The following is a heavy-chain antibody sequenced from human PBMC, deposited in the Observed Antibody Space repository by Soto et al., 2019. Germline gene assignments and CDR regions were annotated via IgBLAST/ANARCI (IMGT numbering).Heavy chain of an antibody. CDR3: AKDLYCSGGSCYSSQPWY. J-gene: IGHJ4*02. CDR1: GFTFSSYG. D-gene: IGHD2-15*01. CDR2: ISYDGSNK. V-gene: IGHV3-30*18. Sequence: GGSLRLSCAASGFTFSSYGMHWVRQAPGKGLEWVAVISYDGSNKYYADSVKGRFTISRDNSKNTLYLQMNSLRAEDTAVYYCAKDLYCSGGSCYSSQPWYWGQGTLVTVSS.